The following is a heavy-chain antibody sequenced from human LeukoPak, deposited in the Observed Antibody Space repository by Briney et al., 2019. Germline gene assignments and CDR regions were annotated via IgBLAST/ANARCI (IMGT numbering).Heavy chain of an antibody. V-gene: IGHV1-58*02. D-gene: IGHD1-26*01. Sequence: SVKASCKASGLTFTSSAMQWVRQARGQRLEWIGWIAVGSGYTSYAQKFQERVTITRDMSTSTAYMELSSLRSEDTAVYYCAAGWWELPPDYGMDVWGQGTTVTVSS. CDR1: GLTFTSSA. CDR2: IAVGSGYT. CDR3: AAGWWELPPDYGMDV. J-gene: IGHJ6*02.